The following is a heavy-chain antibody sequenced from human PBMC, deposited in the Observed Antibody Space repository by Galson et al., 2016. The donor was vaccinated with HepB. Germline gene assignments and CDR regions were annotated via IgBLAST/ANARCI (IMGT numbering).Heavy chain of an antibody. CDR2: ISYDGSNT. D-gene: IGHD2-8*01. J-gene: IGHJ4*02. V-gene: IGHV3-30*18. CDR3: AKEVGVDCTNGVCYRGYLDD. CDR1: GFTFSSYG. Sequence: SLRLSCAASGFTFSSYGMHWVRQAPGKGLEWVALISYDGSNTYYEDAVKGRFTISRDNSKNTLYLQMNSLRPEDMAVYYCAKEVGVDCTNGVCYRGYLDDWGQGTLVTVSS.